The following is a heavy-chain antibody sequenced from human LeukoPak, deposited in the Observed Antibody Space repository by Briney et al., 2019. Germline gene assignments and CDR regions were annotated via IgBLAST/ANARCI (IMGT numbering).Heavy chain of an antibody. J-gene: IGHJ1*01. Sequence: PGGSLRLSCAASGVTFSSYSMNWVRQAPGKGLEWVSSISSSSGYIYYAYSVEGRFTISRDNAKNSLYLQMNSLRAEDTAVYYCARPRELLSAEYFQHWGQGTLVTVSS. CDR1: GVTFSSYS. CDR3: ARPRELLSAEYFQH. CDR2: ISSSSGYI. V-gene: IGHV3-21*01. D-gene: IGHD1-26*01.